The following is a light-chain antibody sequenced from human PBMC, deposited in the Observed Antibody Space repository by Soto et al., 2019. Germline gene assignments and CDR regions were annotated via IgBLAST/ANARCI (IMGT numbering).Light chain of an antibody. CDR2: AAS. J-gene: IGKJ1*01. CDR3: QQSYSSPPT. CDR1: QAIRTA. Sequence: AIHLTHSPSSLSASVGDRVTITCRASQAIRTALGWYQQKPGKVPKLLIYAASTLQSGVPSRFSGSGSGKDFTLTISSLQPEDFATYYCQQSYSSPPTFGQGSKVDI. V-gene: IGKV1-6*01.